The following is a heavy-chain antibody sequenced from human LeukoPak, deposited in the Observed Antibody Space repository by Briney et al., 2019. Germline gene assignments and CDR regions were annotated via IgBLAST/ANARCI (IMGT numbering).Heavy chain of an antibody. V-gene: IGHV3-23*01. Sequence: GSLRLSCAASGFTFSSYAMSWVRQAPGKGLEWVSAISGSGGSTYYADSVKGRFTISRDNSKNTLYLQMNSLRAEDTAVYYCAKDLYYYDSSGPAGYWGQGTLVTVSS. D-gene: IGHD3-22*01. CDR3: AKDLYYYDSSGPAGY. J-gene: IGHJ4*02. CDR2: ISGSGGST. CDR1: GFTFSSYA.